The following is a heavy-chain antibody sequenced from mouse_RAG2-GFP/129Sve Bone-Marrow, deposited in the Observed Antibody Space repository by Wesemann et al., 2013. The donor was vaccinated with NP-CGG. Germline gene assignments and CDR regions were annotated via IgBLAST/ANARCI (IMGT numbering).Heavy chain of an antibody. Sequence: QVQLQQSGAELARPGASVKLSCKASGYTFTSYWMQWVKQRPGQGLEWIGAIYPGDGDTRYTQKFKGKATLTADKSSSTAYMQLSSLASEDSAVYYCAREGHLLWGHWYFDVWGAGTTVTVSS. CDR1: GYTFTSYW. J-gene: IGHJ1*01. CDR3: AREGHLLWGHWYFDV. CDR2: IYPGDGDT. V-gene: IGHV1-87*01. D-gene: IGHD2-1*01.